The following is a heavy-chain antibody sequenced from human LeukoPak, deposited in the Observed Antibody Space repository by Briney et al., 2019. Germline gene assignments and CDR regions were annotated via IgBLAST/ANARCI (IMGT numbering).Heavy chain of an antibody. CDR1: GFKLSSYY. Sequence: GGSLRLSCAASGFKLSSYYMDWVRQGPGKGLVWVSRLKSDGSSTKYADSVQGRFTISRDDAKNTLYLQMTCVRVEDAAVYYCARTTMETQYFDRWGQGTLVTVSS. D-gene: IGHD1-1*01. V-gene: IGHV3-74*03. J-gene: IGHJ4*02. CDR2: LKSDGSST. CDR3: ARTTMETQYFDR.